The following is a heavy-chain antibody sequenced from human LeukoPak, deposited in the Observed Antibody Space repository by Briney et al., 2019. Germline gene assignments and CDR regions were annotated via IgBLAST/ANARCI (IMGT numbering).Heavy chain of an antibody. CDR2: IRPGDGST. V-gene: IGHV3-11*04. Sequence: GGSLRLSCAASGFTFSDYYMSWIRQAPGKGLEWVSDIRPGDGSTYYADSVKGRFTISTDNGKNPLFVQLNSLRAEDTAIYYCAREYISGWFDYWGQGTLVTVSS. D-gene: IGHD6-19*01. CDR3: AREYISGWFDY. CDR1: GFTFSDYY. J-gene: IGHJ4*02.